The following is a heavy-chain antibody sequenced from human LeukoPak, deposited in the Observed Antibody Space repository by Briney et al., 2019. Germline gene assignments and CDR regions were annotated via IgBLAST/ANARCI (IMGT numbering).Heavy chain of an antibody. D-gene: IGHD3-10*01. CDR2: INPNSGGT. J-gene: IGHJ4*02. CDR1: GYTLTGYY. V-gene: IGHV1-2*02. Sequence: GASVKVSCKASGYTLTGYYMHWVRQAPGQGLEWMGWINPNSGGTNYAQKFQGRVTMTRDTSISTAYMELSRLRSDDTAVYYCASIYGSGSYCLDYWGQGTLVTVSS. CDR3: ASIYGSGSYCLDY.